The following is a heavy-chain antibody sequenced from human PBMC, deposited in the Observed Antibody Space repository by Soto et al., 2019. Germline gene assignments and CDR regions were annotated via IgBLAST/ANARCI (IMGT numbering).Heavy chain of an antibody. CDR1: GGTFSSYA. CDR2: IIPIFGTA. V-gene: IGHV1-69*06. D-gene: IGHD2-15*01. Sequence: GASVKVSCKASGGTFSSYAISWVRQAPGQGLEWMGGIIPIFGTANYAQKFQGRVTITADKSTSTAYMELSSLRSEDTAVYYCARGHCSGGSCYSRNWFDPWGQGTLVTVSS. CDR3: ARGHCSGGSCYSRNWFDP. J-gene: IGHJ5*02.